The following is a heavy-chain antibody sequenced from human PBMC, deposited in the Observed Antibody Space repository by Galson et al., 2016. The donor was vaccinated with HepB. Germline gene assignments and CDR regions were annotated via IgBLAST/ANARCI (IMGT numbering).Heavy chain of an antibody. J-gene: IGHJ4*02. Sequence: SLRLSCAASGFTFSSYSMNWVRQAPGKGLEWVSSISSRSSYIYYAGSVKGRFTISRDNANNSLYLQMNSLRAEDTAVYYCARDSSSWCIPLDYWGQGTLVTVSS. CDR2: ISSRSSYI. V-gene: IGHV3-21*01. CDR3: ARDSSSWCIPLDY. CDR1: GFTFSSYS. D-gene: IGHD6-13*01.